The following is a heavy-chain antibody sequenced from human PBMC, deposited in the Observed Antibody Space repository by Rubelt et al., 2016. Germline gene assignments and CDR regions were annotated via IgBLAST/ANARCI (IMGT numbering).Heavy chain of an antibody. CDR2: IYYSGVT. D-gene: IGHD2-2*01. Sequence: QVQLLESGPRLVKPSVTLSLTCTVTGYPTTSGYYWGWIRQPPGEGLEWIGSIYYSGVTYHTASFKSRVTISVDTSNNQFSLKLGSVTAADTAVYYCVRRDYARSTLDYWGQGTLVTVSS. CDR1: GYPTTSGYY. J-gene: IGHJ4*02. V-gene: IGHV4-38-2*02. CDR3: VRRDYARSTLDY.